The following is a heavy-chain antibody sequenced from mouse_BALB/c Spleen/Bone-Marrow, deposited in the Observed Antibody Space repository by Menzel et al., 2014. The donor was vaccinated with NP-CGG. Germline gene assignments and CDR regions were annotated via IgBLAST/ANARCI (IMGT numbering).Heavy chain of an antibody. CDR1: GFNIKETY. CDR3: ARWGYYAMDY. Sequence: GQLKESGAELVKPGGSVKLSCTASGFNIKETYMHWVKQRPEQGLGWIGRIDPANGNTKYDPKFQGKATITADTSSNTAYLQLSSLTSEDTAVYYCARWGYYAMDYWGQGTSVTVSS. J-gene: IGHJ4*01. CDR2: IDPANGNT. V-gene: IGHV14-3*02.